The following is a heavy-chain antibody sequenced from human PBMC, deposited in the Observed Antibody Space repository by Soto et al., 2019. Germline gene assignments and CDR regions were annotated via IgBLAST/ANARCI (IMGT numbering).Heavy chain of an antibody. CDR1: GYIFTSYY. V-gene: IGHV1-46*03. CDR3: SRVDPGETSPFDY. D-gene: IGHD3-10*01. J-gene: IGHJ4*02. Sequence: ASVKVSCKASGYIFTSYYIHWVRQAPGQGLEWMGWINPFDGSRMFAQSFQGRVTMTRDTSTSTVYMEVSSLRSEDTAVYYCSRVDPGETSPFDYWGQGTLVTVSS. CDR2: INPFDGSR.